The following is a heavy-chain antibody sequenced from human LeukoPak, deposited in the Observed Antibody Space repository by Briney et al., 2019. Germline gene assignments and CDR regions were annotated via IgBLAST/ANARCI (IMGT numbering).Heavy chain of an antibody. CDR1: GYTFTNYA. J-gene: IGHJ5*02. V-gene: IGHV1-3*01. Sequence: VASVKVSCKASGYTFTNYAMRWVRQAPGQNLEWMGWINAGNGNTQYSQKFQGRVTITRDTSASTAYMELNSLRSEDTAVYFCARGGSPAGVVPAAMGDLGYNWFDPWGQGTLVTVSS. CDR2: INAGNGNT. CDR3: ARGGSPAGVVPAAMGDLGYNWFDP. D-gene: IGHD2-2*01.